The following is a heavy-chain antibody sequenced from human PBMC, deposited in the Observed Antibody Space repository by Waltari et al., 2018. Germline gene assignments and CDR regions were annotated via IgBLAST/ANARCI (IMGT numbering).Heavy chain of an antibody. CDR2: VSSDGMNK. V-gene: IGHV3-30*04. Sequence: QVQLVASGGGVVQPGRSLRLSCAVSGLTFRNYAMHWVRQAPGKGLGWVAGVSSDGMNKYYADSVKDRFTISRDNSKNTLYLQMSSLRVEDTALYYCARDVYGDFFDYWGQGTLVAVSS. D-gene: IGHD4-17*01. CDR3: ARDVYGDFFDY. CDR1: GLTFRNYA. J-gene: IGHJ4*02.